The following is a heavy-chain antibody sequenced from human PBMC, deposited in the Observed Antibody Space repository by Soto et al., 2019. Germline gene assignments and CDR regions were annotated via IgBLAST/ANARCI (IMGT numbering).Heavy chain of an antibody. CDR1: GFNFGNHG. J-gene: IGHJ4*02. CDR2: ISFDDSNK. D-gene: IGHD3-10*01. CDR3: VSTGPD. V-gene: IGHV3-30*03. Sequence: GGSLRLSCAASGFNFGNHGMHWVRQARGKGLEWVALISFDDSNKKYADSVKGRFTISRDNSRNMLFLQMNSLRPDDTAVYYCVSTGPDWGQGTQVTVSS.